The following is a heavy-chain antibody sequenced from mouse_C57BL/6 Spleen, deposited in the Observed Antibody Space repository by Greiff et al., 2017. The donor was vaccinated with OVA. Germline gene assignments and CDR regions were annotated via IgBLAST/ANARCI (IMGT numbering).Heavy chain of an antibody. V-gene: IGHV5S21*01. Sequence: EVQLVESGEGLVKPGGSLKLSCAASGFTFSSYAMSWVRQTPEQRLEWVAYISSGGDYIYYADTVKGRFTISRDNAKNTLYLQLSSLKSEDTAMYYCAGDGRYDYDGGFAYWGKGTLVTVSA. CDR3: AGDGRYDYDGGFAY. J-gene: IGHJ3*01. D-gene: IGHD2-4*01. CDR2: ISSGGDYI. CDR1: GFTFSSYA.